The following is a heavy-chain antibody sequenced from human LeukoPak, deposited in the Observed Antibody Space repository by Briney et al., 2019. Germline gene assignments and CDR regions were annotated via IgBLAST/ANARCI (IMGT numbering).Heavy chain of an antibody. CDR1: GGSFSGYY. J-gene: IGHJ5*02. D-gene: IGHD3-3*01. Sequence: SETLSLTCAVYGGSFSGYYWSWIRQPPGKGPEWIGEVNHSGSTNYNPSLKSRVTISVDTSKNQFSLKLSSVTAADTAVYYCARGQRSGVTIFGVVIVLWFDPWGQGTLVTVSS. V-gene: IGHV4-34*01. CDR3: ARGQRSGVTIFGVVIVLWFDP. CDR2: VNHSGST.